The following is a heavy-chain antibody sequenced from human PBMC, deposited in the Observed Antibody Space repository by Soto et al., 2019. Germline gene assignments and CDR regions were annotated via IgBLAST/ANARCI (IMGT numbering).Heavy chain of an antibody. J-gene: IGHJ6*02. CDR3: ARDVVAGRYYYGMDV. V-gene: IGHV1-2*02. CDR1: GYTFSGYY. D-gene: IGHD6-19*01. Sequence: GASVKVSCKASGYTFSGYYMQWVRQAPGQGLEWMGWINPNSGDTNYAQKFQGRVTMTRDTSISTAYMELSRLTSADTAVYWCARDVVAGRYYYGMDVWGQGTTVTVSS. CDR2: INPNSGDT.